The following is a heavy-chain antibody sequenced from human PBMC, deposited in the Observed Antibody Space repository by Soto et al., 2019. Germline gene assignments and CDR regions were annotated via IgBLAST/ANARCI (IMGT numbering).Heavy chain of an antibody. CDR3: ARVLGYCSGGSCYQGAFDI. J-gene: IGHJ3*02. D-gene: IGHD2-15*01. V-gene: IGHV1-3*01. Sequence: ASVKVSCKASGYTFTSYAMHWVRQAPGQRLEWMGWINAGNGNTKYSQKFQGRVTITRDTSASTAYMELSSLRSEDTAVYYCARVLGYCSGGSCYQGAFDIWGQGTMVTVSS. CDR1: GYTFTSYA. CDR2: INAGNGNT.